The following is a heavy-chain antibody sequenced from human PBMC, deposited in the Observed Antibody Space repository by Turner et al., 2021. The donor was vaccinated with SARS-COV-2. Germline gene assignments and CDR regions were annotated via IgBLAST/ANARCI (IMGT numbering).Heavy chain of an antibody. V-gene: IGHV6-1*01. CDR1: GDSLSSNSAA. J-gene: IGHJ6*02. D-gene: IGHD6-13*01. CDR2: TYYRSKWYN. Sequence: QVQLQQSGPGLVNPSQTLSLTCAISGDSLSSNSAAWNWIRQSPSRGLEWLGRTYYRSKWYNYDAVSVKSRITINPDTSKNQFSLQLNSVTTEDTAVYYCARALAAAGYDDYFYYCAMDVWGQGTTVTVSS. CDR3: ARALAAAGYDDYFYYCAMDV.